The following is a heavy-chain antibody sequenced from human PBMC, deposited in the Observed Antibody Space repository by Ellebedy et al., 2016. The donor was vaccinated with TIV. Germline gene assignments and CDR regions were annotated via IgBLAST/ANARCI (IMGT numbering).Heavy chain of an antibody. CDR1: GGTFSSYA. Sequence: AASVKVSCKASGGTFSSYAISWVRQAPGQGLEWMGRIIPILGIANYAQKFQGRVTITADKSTSTAYMELSSLRSEDTAVYYCARDYYDSSGYPYYYYGMDVWGQGTTVTVSS. V-gene: IGHV1-69*04. J-gene: IGHJ6*02. CDR3: ARDYYDSSGYPYYYYGMDV. D-gene: IGHD3-22*01. CDR2: IIPILGIA.